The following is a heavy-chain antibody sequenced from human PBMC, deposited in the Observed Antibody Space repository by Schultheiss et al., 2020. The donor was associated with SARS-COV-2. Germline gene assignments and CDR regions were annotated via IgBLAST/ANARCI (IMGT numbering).Heavy chain of an antibody. V-gene: IGHV1-46*01. Sequence: ASVKVSCKASGYTFTGYYMHWVRQAPGQGLEWMGIINPSGGSTSYAQKFQGRVTMTRDTSTSTVYMELSSLRSEDTAVYYCARDRHLYYYDSSGYYYQEGGDAFDIWGQGTMVTVSS. CDR2: INPSGGST. CDR1: GYTFTGYY. J-gene: IGHJ3*02. CDR3: ARDRHLYYYDSSGYYYQEGGDAFDI. D-gene: IGHD3-22*01.